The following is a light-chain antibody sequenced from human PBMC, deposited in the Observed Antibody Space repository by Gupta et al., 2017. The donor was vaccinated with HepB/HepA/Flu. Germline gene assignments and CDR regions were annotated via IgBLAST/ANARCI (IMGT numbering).Light chain of an antibody. V-gene: IGLV8-61*01. Sequence: QTVVTQEPSFSVSPGGTVTLTCGLSSGSVSTSYYHSWYQQTPGQAPRTPIHSTNPRSAGVPVRFSGSIGGNTAALTITGAQADEESDYYCVLYMGSGIWVFGGGTKLTVL. J-gene: IGLJ3*02. CDR2: STN. CDR1: SGSVSTSYY. CDR3: VLYMGSGIWV.